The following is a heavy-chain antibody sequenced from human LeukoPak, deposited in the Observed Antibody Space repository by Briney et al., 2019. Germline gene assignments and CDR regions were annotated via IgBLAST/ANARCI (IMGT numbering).Heavy chain of an antibody. J-gene: IGHJ6*03. V-gene: IGHV1-69*13. CDR3: ARTYGDYPTWYYYYMDV. CDR2: IIPIFGTA. D-gene: IGHD4-17*01. CDR1: GGTFSSYA. Sequence: ASVKVSCKASGGTFSSYAISWVRQAPGQGLEWMGGIIPIFGTANYAQKFQGRVTITADESTSTAYMELSSLRPEDTAVYYCARTYGDYPTWYYYYMDVWGKGTTVTVSS.